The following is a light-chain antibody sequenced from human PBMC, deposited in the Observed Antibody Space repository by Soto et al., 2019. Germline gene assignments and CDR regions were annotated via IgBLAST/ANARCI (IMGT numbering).Light chain of an antibody. CDR2: EVI. CDR3: SSYTTSSAMV. CDR1: SSDVGGYDY. Sequence: QSALSQSASVSGSPGQSITIPCTGTSSDVGGYDYVSWYQQHPGKVPKLIIYEVIKRPSGVSHRFSGSKSGNTASLTISGLQTEEEADSYCSSYTTSSAMVFGGGTKVTVL. V-gene: IGLV2-14*01. J-gene: IGLJ2*01.